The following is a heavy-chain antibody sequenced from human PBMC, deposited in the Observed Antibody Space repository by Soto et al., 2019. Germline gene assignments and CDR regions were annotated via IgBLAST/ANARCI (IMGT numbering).Heavy chain of an antibody. J-gene: IGHJ6*02. CDR3: AREVAARRRGYYYYYYGMDV. Sequence: EVQLVESGGGLVQPGGSLRLSCAASGFTFSSYWMHWVRQAPGKGLVWVSRINSDGSSTSYADSVKGRVTISRDNAKNTLYLQMNSLRAEDTAVYYCAREVAARRRGYYYYYYGMDVWGQGTTVTVSS. D-gene: IGHD6-6*01. CDR1: GFTFSSYW. CDR2: INSDGSST. V-gene: IGHV3-74*01.